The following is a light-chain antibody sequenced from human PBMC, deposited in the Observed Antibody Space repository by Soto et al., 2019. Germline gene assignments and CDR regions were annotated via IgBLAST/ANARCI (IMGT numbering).Light chain of an antibody. V-gene: IGLV1-40*01. CDR3: QSHDNSLSGFYV. J-gene: IGLJ1*01. CDR1: SSNIRAGYA. CDR2: NNA. Sequence: VLTQPPSVSRAPGQRVTISCTGSSSNIRAGYAVHWYQTLPGTGPKLLIYNNAIRPSGVPDRFSGSRSGTSASLAITGLQAEDEADYYCQSHDNSLSGFYVFGTGTKVTVL.